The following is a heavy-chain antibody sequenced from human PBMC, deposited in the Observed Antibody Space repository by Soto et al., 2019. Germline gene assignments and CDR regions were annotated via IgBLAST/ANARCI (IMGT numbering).Heavy chain of an antibody. V-gene: IGHV1-3*01. J-gene: IGHJ5*02. CDR1: GYTFSSYA. D-gene: IGHD2-8*01. CDR2: INAGNGDT. Sequence: ASVKVSCKASGYTFSSYAIHWVRQAPGQRLEWMGWINAGNGDTKYSQKFQGRVIITRDTSASTAYMELSSLRSEDTAVYYCARNRVLGATLMRWFDPWG. CDR3: ARNRVLGATLMRWFDP.